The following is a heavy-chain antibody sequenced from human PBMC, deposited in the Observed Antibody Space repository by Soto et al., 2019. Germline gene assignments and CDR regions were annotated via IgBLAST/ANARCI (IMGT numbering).Heavy chain of an antibody. Sequence: SETLSLTCIVSGGSINSGFFYWGWIRQAPGKGLEYIGSQYYSGSTYYNPSLKSRVNIFIDTSKNQFSLKLSSVTTADTAVYFCARGDDFAGNDYFDYWGQGLLVTVSS. CDR3: ARGDDFAGNDYFDY. D-gene: IGHD1-1*01. CDR1: GGSINSGFFY. CDR2: QYYSGST. V-gene: IGHV4-39*01. J-gene: IGHJ4*02.